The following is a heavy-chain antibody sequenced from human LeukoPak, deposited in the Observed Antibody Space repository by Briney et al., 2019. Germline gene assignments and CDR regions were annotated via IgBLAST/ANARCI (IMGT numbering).Heavy chain of an antibody. D-gene: IGHD2-2*01. V-gene: IGHV3-30*02. CDR3: AKDEEGGYCSSTSCSDAFDI. J-gene: IGHJ3*02. CDR1: GFSVSTSY. CDR2: IWYGGSNK. Sequence: PGGSLRLSCAASGFSVSTSYMSWVRQAPGKGLEWVAVIWYGGSNKYYADSVKGRFTISRDNSKNTLYLQMNSLRAEDTAVYYCAKDEEGGYCSSTSCSDAFDIWGQGTMVTVSS.